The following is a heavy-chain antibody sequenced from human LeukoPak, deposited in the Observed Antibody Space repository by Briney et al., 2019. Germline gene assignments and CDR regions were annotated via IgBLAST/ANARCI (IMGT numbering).Heavy chain of an antibody. CDR2: ISGSGGST. D-gene: IGHD1-1*01. Sequence: GGTLRLSCAASGFTFSSYGMSWVRQAPGKGLEWVSAISGSGGSTYYADSVKGRFTISRDNSKNTLYLQMNSLRAEDTAIYFCAKDRGWNEPFDYWGQGTLVTVSS. CDR1: GFTFSSYG. CDR3: AKDRGWNEPFDY. J-gene: IGHJ4*02. V-gene: IGHV3-23*01.